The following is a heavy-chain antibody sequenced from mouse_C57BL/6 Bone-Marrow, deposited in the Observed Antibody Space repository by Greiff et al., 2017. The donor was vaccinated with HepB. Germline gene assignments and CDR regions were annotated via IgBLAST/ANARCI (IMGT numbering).Heavy chain of an antibody. CDR3: ARWGGRGAMDY. Sequence: QVQLQQPGAELVKPGASVKLSCKASGSTFTSYWMHWVKPRPGRGLEWLGRIDPNSGGTKYNEKFKSKATLTVDKPASTAYMQLSSLTAEDSAVYYCARWGGRGAMDYWGQGTSVTVSS. V-gene: IGHV1-72*01. CDR2: IDPNSGGT. D-gene: IGHD3-3*01. CDR1: GSTFTSYW. J-gene: IGHJ4*01.